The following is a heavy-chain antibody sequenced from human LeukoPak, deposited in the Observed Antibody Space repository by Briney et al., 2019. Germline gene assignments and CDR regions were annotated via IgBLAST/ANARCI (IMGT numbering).Heavy chain of an antibody. CDR3: ARDQIGAFDI. J-gene: IGHJ3*02. CDR2: ISSSSSTI. D-gene: IGHD2/OR15-2a*01. V-gene: IGHV3-48*01. CDR1: GFTFSSYS. Sequence: GGSLRLSCAASGFTFSSYSMNWVRQAPGKGLEWVSYISSSSSTIYYADSVKGRFTISRDNAKNSLYLQMNSLRAEDTAVYYCARDQIGAFDIWGKGTMVTVSS.